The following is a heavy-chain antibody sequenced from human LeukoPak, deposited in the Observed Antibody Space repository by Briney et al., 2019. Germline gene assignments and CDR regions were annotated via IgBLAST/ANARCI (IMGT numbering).Heavy chain of an antibody. V-gene: IGHV3-30*18. D-gene: IGHD3-22*01. Sequence: GLSLRLSCAASGFTFSHYAIHWVRQAPGKGLEWVAVISFDGTNKFYADSVKGRFTISRDNSKNALHLQMNSLRAEDTAVYYCAKGGYYERPWYFDYWGQGTLVTVSS. CDR1: GFTFSHYA. J-gene: IGHJ4*02. CDR2: ISFDGTNK. CDR3: AKGGYYERPWYFDY.